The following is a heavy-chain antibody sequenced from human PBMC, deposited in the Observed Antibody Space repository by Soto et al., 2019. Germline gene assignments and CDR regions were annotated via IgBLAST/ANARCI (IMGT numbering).Heavy chain of an antibody. CDR1: GGSINNNYYY. D-gene: IGHD5-12*01. Sequence: SETLSLTCSVSGGSINNNYYYWGWVRQPPGKGLEWIGSVSFTGTTYYSPSLKSRVTTSIDTSRNQFSLKLTSVTAADTAVYYCAAGGGLPRYYWGQGTLVT. J-gene: IGHJ4*02. CDR2: VSFTGTT. V-gene: IGHV4-39*01. CDR3: AAGGGLPRYY.